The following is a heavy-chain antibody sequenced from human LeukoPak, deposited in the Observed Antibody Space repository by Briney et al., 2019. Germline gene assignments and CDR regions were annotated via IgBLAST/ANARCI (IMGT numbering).Heavy chain of an antibody. V-gene: IGHV3-66*01. Sequence: GGSLRLSCAASGFTVSSNYMSWVRQAPGKGLEWVSVIYSGGSIYYADSVKGRFTISRDNAKDSLYLQMNSLRAEDTAVYYCARDPNYDFWSGYYVAYFDYWGQGTLVTVSS. CDR3: ARDPNYDFWSGYYVAYFDY. D-gene: IGHD3-3*01. CDR2: IYSGGSI. CDR1: GFTVSSNY. J-gene: IGHJ4*02.